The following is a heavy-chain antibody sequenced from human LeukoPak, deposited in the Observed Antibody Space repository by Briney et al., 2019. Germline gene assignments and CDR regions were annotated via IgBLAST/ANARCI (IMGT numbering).Heavy chain of an antibody. CDR2: IYYSGST. CDR3: ARGKPSYGSGTYYRPLEPNYMDV. Sequence: SETLSLTCTVSGYSISSGYYWGWIRQAPGKGLEWIGYIYYSGSTNYNPSLKSRVTISVDTSKNQFSLKLSSVTAADTAVYYCARGKPSYGSGTYYRPLEPNYMDVWGKGTTVTVSS. D-gene: IGHD3-10*01. J-gene: IGHJ6*03. V-gene: IGHV4-38-2*02. CDR1: GYSISSGYY.